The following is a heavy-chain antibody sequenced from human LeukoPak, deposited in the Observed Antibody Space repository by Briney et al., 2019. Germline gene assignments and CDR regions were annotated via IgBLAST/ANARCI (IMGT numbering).Heavy chain of an antibody. CDR1: GFTFSSYA. J-gene: IGHJ4*02. V-gene: IGHV3-23*01. D-gene: IGHD6-13*01. CDR3: AKTRPLDSSSWSHGDY. Sequence: GGSLRLSCAASGFTFSSYAMSWVRQAPGKGLEWVSAISGSGDSTYYGDSVKGRFTISRDNSKNTLYLQMNSLRAEDTAVYYCAKTRPLDSSSWSHGDYWGQGNLVTVSS. CDR2: ISGSGDST.